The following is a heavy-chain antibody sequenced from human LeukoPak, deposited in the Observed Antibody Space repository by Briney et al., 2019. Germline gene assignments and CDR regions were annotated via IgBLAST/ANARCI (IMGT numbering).Heavy chain of an antibody. V-gene: IGHV3-48*03. CDR2: ISSSGSTI. CDR1: GFTFSSYE. Sequence: AGGSLRLSCAASGFTFSSYEMNWVRQAPGKGLEWVSHISSSGSTIYYADSVKGRFTISRDNAKNSLYLQMNGLRAEDTAVYYCARVLRRGYRNNYGMDVWGQGTTVTVSS. D-gene: IGHD5-18*01. J-gene: IGHJ6*02. CDR3: ARVLRRGYRNNYGMDV.